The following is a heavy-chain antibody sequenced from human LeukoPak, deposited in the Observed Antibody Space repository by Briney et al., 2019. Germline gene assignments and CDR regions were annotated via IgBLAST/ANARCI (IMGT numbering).Heavy chain of an antibody. D-gene: IGHD4-17*01. J-gene: IGHJ3*02. V-gene: IGHV3-74*01. CDR1: GFTFSNYW. Sequence: GGSLRLSCAASGFTFSNYWMHWVRQAPGKGLVWVSRINSDGRSTKYADSVKGRFTISRDNAKNPLYLQMNSLRAEDTAVYYCVRDRAVSPFPPDAFDMWGQGTMVTVAS. CDR3: VRDRAVSPFPPDAFDM. CDR2: INSDGRST.